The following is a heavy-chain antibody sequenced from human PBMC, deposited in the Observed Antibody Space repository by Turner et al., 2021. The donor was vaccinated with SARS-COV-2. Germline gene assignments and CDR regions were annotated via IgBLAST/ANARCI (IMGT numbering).Heavy chain of an antibody. J-gene: IGHJ4*02. CDR3: ARDGGYSGYAYFDY. Sequence: QVQLVESGGCVVQPGRSLRLSCPASGFTFSSYGMHWVRQAPGKGLEWVAVIWYDGSNKYYADSVKGRFTISRDNSKNTLYLQMNSLRAEDTAVYYCARDGGYSGYAYFDYWGQGTLVTVSS. D-gene: IGHD5-12*01. V-gene: IGHV3-33*01. CDR1: GFTFSSYG. CDR2: IWYDGSNK.